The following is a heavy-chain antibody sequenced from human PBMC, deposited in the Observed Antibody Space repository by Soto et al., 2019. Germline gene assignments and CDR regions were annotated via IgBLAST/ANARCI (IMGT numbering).Heavy chain of an antibody. CDR1: GFTFSSYG. CDR3: AKTAGVGGGSYYFDY. D-gene: IGHD1-26*01. Sequence: QVQLVESGGGVVQPGRSLRLSCAASGFTFSSYGMHWVRQAPGKGLEWVAVISYNGSNKYYADSVKGRFTISRDNSKNTLDLLLNSLSAEDTAVYYCAKTAGVGGGSYYFDYWGQGNLVTVSS. J-gene: IGHJ4*02. CDR2: ISYNGSNK. V-gene: IGHV3-30*18.